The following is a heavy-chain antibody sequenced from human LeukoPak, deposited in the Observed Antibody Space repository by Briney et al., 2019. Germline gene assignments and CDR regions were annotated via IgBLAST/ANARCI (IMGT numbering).Heavy chain of an antibody. J-gene: IGHJ3*01. CDR1: GFTFSSYV. CDR2: ISYDGSNE. CDR3: ARQWGWFTSGWWLDAFDV. D-gene: IGHD6-19*01. Sequence: GGSLRLSCAASGFTFSSYVMHWVRQAPGKGLEWVAIISYDGSNEYYADSVKGRFTISRDNSKNTLYLQMNSLRAADTAVYYCARQWGWFTSGWWLDAFDVWGQGSMVTVSS. V-gene: IGHV3-30*04.